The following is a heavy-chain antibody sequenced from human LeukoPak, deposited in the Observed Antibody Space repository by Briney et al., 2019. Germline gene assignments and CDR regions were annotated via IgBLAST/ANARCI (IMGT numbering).Heavy chain of an antibody. CDR3: AKDLRSSWCIGMDV. D-gene: IGHD6-13*01. Sequence: GGSLRLSCAASGFTFSSYDMSWVRQAPGKGLEWVSAISGSGGSTYYADSVKGRFTISRDNSKNTLYLQMNSLRAEDTAVYYCAKDLRSSWCIGMDVWGQGTTVTVSS. V-gene: IGHV3-23*01. J-gene: IGHJ6*02. CDR2: ISGSGGST. CDR1: GFTFSSYD.